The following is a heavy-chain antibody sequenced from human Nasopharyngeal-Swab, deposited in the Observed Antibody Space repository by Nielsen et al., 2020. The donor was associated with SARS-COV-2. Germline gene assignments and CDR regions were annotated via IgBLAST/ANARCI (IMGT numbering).Heavy chain of an antibody. Sequence: WVRQAPGQGLEGMGGIITIFGTANYAQKFQGRVTITADESTSTAYMELSSLRSEDTAVSYCERGCRPLIQLWPAPPFFMDV. J-gene: IGHJ6*01. V-gene: IGHV1-69*01. CDR2: IITIFGTA. CDR3: ERGCRPLIQLWPAPPFFMDV. D-gene: IGHD5-18*01.